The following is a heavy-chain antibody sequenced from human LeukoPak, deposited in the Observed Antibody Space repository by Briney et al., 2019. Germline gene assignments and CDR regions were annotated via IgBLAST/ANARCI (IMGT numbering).Heavy chain of an antibody. V-gene: IGHV3-74*01. CDR1: GLTFSSYW. CDR3: AGVLGVRDLAYFDY. J-gene: IGHJ4*01. Sequence: PGGSLRLSCAVSGLTFSSYWMHWVRQAPGKGLVWVSRIRSDGSSTSYADSVRGRFTISRDNAKNTLYLQMNSLRAEDTAVYYCAGVLGVRDLAYFDYWGHGTLVTVSS. D-gene: IGHD3-10*01. CDR2: IRSDGSST.